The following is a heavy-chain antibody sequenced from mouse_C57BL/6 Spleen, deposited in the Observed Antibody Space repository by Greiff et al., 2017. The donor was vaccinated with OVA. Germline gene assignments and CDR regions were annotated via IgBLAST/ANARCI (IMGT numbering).Heavy chain of an antibody. CDR3: ARTTVVATDY. V-gene: IGHV1-85*01. CDR2: IYPRDGST. J-gene: IGHJ2*01. Sequence: QVQLKESGPELVKPGASVKLSCKASGYTFTSYDINWVKQRPGQGLEWIGWIYPRDGSTKYNEKFKGKATLTVDTSSSTAYMELHSLTSADSAVYFCARTTVVATDYWGQGTTLTVSS. D-gene: IGHD1-1*01. CDR1: GYTFTSYD.